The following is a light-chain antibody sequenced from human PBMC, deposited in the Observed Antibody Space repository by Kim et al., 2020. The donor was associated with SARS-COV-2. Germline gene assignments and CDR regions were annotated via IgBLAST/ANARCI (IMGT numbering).Light chain of an antibody. CDR2: DVS. Sequence: QSALTQPASLSGSPGQSITISCTGTSSDVGGYNYVSWYQQHPGKAPKLLIYDVSNRPSGVSNRFSGSKSGNTASLAISGLQAEDDGDYYCSSYTTSSTVVFGGGTQLTVL. V-gene: IGLV2-14*03. CDR3: SSYTTSSTVV. CDR1: SSDVGGYNY. J-gene: IGLJ2*01.